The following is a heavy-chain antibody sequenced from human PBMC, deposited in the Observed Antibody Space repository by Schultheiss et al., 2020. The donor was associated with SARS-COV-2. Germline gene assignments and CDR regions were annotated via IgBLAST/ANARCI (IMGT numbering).Heavy chain of an antibody. Sequence: ASVKVSCKASGGTFSSYAMHWVRQAPGQRLEWMGWINPNSGGTNYAQKFQGWVTMTRDTSISTAYMELSRLRSDDTAVYYCARDALAYCGGDCYSGGNWFDPWGQGTLVTVSS. CDR1: GGTFSSYA. J-gene: IGHJ5*02. CDR3: ARDALAYCGGDCYSGGNWFDP. V-gene: IGHV1-2*04. CDR2: INPNSGGT. D-gene: IGHD2-21*02.